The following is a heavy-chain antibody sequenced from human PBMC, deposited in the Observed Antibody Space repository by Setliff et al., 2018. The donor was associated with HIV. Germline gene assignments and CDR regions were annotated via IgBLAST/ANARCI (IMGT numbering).Heavy chain of an antibody. V-gene: IGHV4-4*07. CDR3: ARKQQVRWAWMPSHYNYGLDV. D-gene: IGHD1-1*01. CDR1: GGSISSYY. J-gene: IGHJ6*02. Sequence: SETLSLTCTVSGGSISSYYWSWIRQPAGKRLEFIGRISAAGTINYNPSLRSRVTLSVDTSENQFSLTVNSVTAADTAVYYCARKQQVRWAWMPSHYNYGLDVWGPGTTVTVSS. CDR2: ISAAGTI.